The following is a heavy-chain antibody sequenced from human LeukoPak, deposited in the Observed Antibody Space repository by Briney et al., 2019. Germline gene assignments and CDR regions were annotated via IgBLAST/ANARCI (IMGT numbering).Heavy chain of an antibody. D-gene: IGHD2-15*01. J-gene: IGHJ6*03. CDR3: ASPRVVVGYYMDV. CDR1: GFTVSSNY. CDR2: IYSGGST. Sequence: GGSLRLSCAASGFTVSSNYMSWVRQAPGKGLEWVSVIYSGGSTYYADSVKGRFTISSDNSKNTLYLQMNSLRAEDTAVYYCASPRVVVGYYMDVWGKGTTVTVSS. V-gene: IGHV3-66*02.